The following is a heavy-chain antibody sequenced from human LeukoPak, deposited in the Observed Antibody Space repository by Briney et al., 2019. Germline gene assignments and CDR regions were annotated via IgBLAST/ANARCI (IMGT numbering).Heavy chain of an antibody. J-gene: IGHJ4*02. D-gene: IGHD5-12*01. V-gene: IGHV3-23*01. CDR2: VTGSTYST. CDR3: AEAGYSGYDYPD. CDR1: GFTFSNYA. Sequence: GGSLRLSCAASGFTFSNYAMSWVRQAPGKGLEWVSAVTGSTYSTYYADSVKGRFTISRDNSKNMLYLQMSSLRADDTAVYYCAEAGYSGYDYPDWGQGTLVTVSS.